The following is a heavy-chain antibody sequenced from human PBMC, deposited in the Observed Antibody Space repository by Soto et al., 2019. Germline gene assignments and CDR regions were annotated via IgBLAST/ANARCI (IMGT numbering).Heavy chain of an antibody. V-gene: IGHV5-51*01. J-gene: IGHJ4*02. CDR1: GYTFTNYW. CDR3: VRPNCGALTHLDF. CDR2: IFPGDSDT. D-gene: IGHD2-21*01. Sequence: GESLKISCKAIGYTFTNYWIGWVRQTPGKGLEWMGIIFPGDSDTRYNPSFEGQVTVSADESISTAYLQWNTLKASDTAMYYCVRPNCGALTHLDFSGQGNLVTVSS.